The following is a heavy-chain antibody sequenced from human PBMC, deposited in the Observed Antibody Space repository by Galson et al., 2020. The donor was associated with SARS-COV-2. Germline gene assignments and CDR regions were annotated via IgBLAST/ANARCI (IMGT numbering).Heavy chain of an antibody. CDR3: AKDMPSTGYSGSWAGISYFDY. D-gene: IGHD6-13*01. CDR1: GFTFSSYG. V-gene: IGHV3-30*18. Sequence: GGSLRLSCAASGFTFSSYGMHWVRQAPGKGLEWVAVISYDGSNKYYADSVKGRFTISRDNSKNTLYLQMNSLRAEDTAVYYCAKDMPSTGYSGSWAGISYFDYWGQGTLVTVSS. CDR2: ISYDGSNK. J-gene: IGHJ4*02.